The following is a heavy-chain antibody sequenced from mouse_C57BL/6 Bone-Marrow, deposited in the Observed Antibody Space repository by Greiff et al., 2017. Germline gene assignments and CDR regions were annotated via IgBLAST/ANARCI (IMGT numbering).Heavy chain of an antibody. D-gene: IGHD1-1*01. CDR3: ANYYGSSSAWFAY. Sequence: SGPVLVKPGASVKMSCKASGYTFTDYYMNWVKQSHGKSLEWIGVIYPYNGGTSYNQKFKGKATLTVDKSSSTAYMELNSLTSEDSAVYDCANYYGSSSAWFAYWGQGTLVTVSA. CDR1: GYTFTDYY. J-gene: IGHJ3*01. V-gene: IGHV1-19*01. CDR2: IYPYNGGT.